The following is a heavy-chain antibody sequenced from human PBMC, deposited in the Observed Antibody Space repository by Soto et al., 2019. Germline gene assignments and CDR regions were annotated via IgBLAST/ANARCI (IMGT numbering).Heavy chain of an antibody. D-gene: IGHD6-19*01. Sequence: WVSLRLSWAGSVFTFSNYPMSWVRQAPGKGLEWVSGMSRNGASTYYADSVKGQFTISRDNSKNTLYLQMNSLRGEDKAIYYGAKDGSGWYYFDYWGKGTLVTVSS. V-gene: IGHV3-23*01. J-gene: IGHJ4*02. CDR3: AKDGSGWYYFDY. CDR1: VFTFSNYP. CDR2: MSRNGAST.